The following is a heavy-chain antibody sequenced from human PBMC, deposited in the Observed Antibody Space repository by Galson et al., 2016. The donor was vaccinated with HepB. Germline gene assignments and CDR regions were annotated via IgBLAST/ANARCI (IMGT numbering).Heavy chain of an antibody. V-gene: IGHV3-33*01. CDR2: IWHGGRNK. Sequence: SLRLSCAASGFIFSSYGMHWVRQAPGKGLEWVAVIWHGGRNKYYADSVKGRFTISRDNSQNTLYLQMNSLRAEDTAVYYCARDGQGLLLGYYYYYLDVWGKGTTVSVSS. D-gene: IGHD2-21*01. CDR1: GFIFSSYG. CDR3: ARDGQGLLLGYYYYYLDV. J-gene: IGHJ6*03.